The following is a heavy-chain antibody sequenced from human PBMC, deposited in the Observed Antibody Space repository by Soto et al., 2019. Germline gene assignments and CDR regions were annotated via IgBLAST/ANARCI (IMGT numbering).Heavy chain of an antibody. CDR2: IGTAGDT. V-gene: IGHV3-13*01. Sequence: EVQLVESGGGLVQPGGSLRLSCAASGFTFSSYDMHWVRQATGQGLEWVSAIGTAGDTYYPGSVKGRFTISRENDKNSVYLQMNSLRAGDTAVYYCARDLTVTNARYMDVWGKGTTVTVSS. D-gene: IGHD4-17*01. CDR3: ARDLTVTNARYMDV. CDR1: GFTFSSYD. J-gene: IGHJ6*03.